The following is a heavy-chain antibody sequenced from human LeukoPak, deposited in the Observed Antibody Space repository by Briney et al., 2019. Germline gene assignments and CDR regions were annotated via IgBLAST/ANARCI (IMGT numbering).Heavy chain of an antibody. V-gene: IGHV1-18*01. CDR2: ISAYNGNT. CDR1: GYTFTSYG. Sequence: ASVKVSCKAFGYTFTSYGISWVRQAPGQGLEWMGWISAYNGNTNYAQKLQGRVTMTTDTSTSTAYMELRSLRSDDTAVYYCARDPYYDSSGYTYFDYWGQGTLVTVSS. CDR3: ARDPYYDSSGYTYFDY. J-gene: IGHJ4*02. D-gene: IGHD3-22*01.